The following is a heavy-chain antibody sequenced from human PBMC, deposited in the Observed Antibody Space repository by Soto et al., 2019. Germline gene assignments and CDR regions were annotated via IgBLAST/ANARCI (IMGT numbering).Heavy chain of an antibody. V-gene: IGHV3-49*03. D-gene: IGHD2-2*01. J-gene: IGHJ6*03. CDR2: IRSKAYGGTT. CDR3: TRGAYQLPWDMDV. Sequence: GGSLRLSCTASGFTFGDYAMSWFRQAPGKGLEWVGFIRSKAYGGTTEYAASVKGRFTIPRDDSKSIAYLQMNSLKTEDTAVYYCTRGAYQLPWDMDVWGKGTTVTVSS. CDR1: GFTFGDYA.